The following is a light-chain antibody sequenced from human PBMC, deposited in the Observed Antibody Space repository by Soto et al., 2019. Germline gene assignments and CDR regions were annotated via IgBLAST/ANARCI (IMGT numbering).Light chain of an antibody. J-gene: IGKJ3*01. V-gene: IGKV3-11*01. Sequence: EIELKQSPATLSLSPGETATLSCRASPGVDRYLAWYQQKVGQSPRLIIYDTSNRATGVPPRFSGSGYGTDFTLTITSLQPEDYALYFCQHRRDSPPGFGPGTRVEIK. CDR1: PGVDRY. CDR3: QHRRDSPPG. CDR2: DTS.